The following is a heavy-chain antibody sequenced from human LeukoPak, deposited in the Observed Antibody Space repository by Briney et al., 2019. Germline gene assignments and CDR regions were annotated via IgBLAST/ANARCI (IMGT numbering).Heavy chain of an antibody. CDR1: GFTFSSYG. D-gene: IGHD4-17*01. CDR3: ARGGDYGDYPFDY. J-gene: IGHJ4*02. V-gene: IGHV3-48*04. Sequence: GGSLRLSCAASGFTFSSYGMHWVRQAPGKGLEWISCISSSTSTIYYADSVRGRFTVSRDNAKNSLYLEMNNLSAEDTAVYYCARGGDYGDYPFDYWGQGTLVTVSS. CDR2: ISSSTSTI.